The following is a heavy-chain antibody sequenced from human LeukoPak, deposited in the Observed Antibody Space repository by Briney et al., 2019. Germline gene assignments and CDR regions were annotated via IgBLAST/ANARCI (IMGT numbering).Heavy chain of an antibody. CDR1: GFTFGDYA. D-gene: IGHD6-13*01. V-gene: IGHV3-49*03. CDR3: TRSGYSSNWSYYFDY. J-gene: IGHJ4*01. Sequence: GGSLRLSCTASGFTFGDYAMSWFRQAPGKGLEWVGVIRCKPYGGTTEYAASVQGRFTISRDDSKSIAYLQMNSLKTEDTAVYYCTRSGYSSNWSYYFDYWGQGTLVTVSS. CDR2: IRCKPYGGTT.